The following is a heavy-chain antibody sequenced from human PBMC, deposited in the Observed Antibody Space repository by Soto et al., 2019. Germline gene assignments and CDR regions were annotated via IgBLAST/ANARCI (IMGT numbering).Heavy chain of an antibody. CDR2: INPNNGGT. J-gene: IGHJ4*02. CDR1: GYSFTANS. Sequence: QVHLVQSGAEVKKPGASVRVSCKASGYSFTANSMHWVRQAPGQGLEWMGWINPNNGGTNYARKFQGWVTMTRDTSISTAYMDLTRLKSHDTAVYYCAIQRSGVGYWGQGTLVPVSS. CDR3: AIQRSGVGY. D-gene: IGHD2-15*01. V-gene: IGHV1-2*04.